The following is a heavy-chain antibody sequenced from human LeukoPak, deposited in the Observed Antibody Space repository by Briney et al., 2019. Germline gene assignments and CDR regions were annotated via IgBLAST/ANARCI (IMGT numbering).Heavy chain of an antibody. CDR2: INPDSGVT. Sequence: ASVKVSCKASGYTFIGYYMHWVRQAPGQGVEWMGWINPDSGVTNYAQQFQGRVTMTRDTSISTAYMELSRLRSDDTAVYYCARVDGGSGSYGYWGQGTLVTVSS. CDR1: GYTFIGYY. V-gene: IGHV1-2*02. CDR3: ARVDGGSGSYGY. J-gene: IGHJ4*02. D-gene: IGHD3-10*01.